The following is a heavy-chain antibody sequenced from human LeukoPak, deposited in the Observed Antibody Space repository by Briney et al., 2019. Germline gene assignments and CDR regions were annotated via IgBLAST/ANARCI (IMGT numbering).Heavy chain of an antibody. J-gene: IGHJ4*02. CDR2: INTNTGNP. CDR3: ARVSTVTTECYFDY. CDR1: GYTFTSYA. D-gene: IGHD4-11*01. Sequence: ASVKVSCKASGYTFTSYAMNWVRQAPGQGLEWMGWINTNTGNPTYAQGFTGRFVFSLDTSASTAYLQISSLKAEDTAVYYCARVSTVTTECYFDYWGQGTLVTVSS. V-gene: IGHV7-4-1*02.